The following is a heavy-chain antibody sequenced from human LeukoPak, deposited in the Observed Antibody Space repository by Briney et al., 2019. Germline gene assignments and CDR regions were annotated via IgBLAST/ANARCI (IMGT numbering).Heavy chain of an antibody. CDR3: ARHSSGWSLYFDY. V-gene: IGHV4-59*01. CDR1: GGSISSYY. Sequence: SETLSLTCTVSGGSISSYYWSWIRQPPGKGLEWIGYIYHSGSTNYNPSLKSRVIISVDTSKNQFSLKLSSVTAADTAVYYCARHSSGWSLYFDYWGQGTLVTVSS. J-gene: IGHJ4*02. CDR2: IYHSGST. D-gene: IGHD6-19*01.